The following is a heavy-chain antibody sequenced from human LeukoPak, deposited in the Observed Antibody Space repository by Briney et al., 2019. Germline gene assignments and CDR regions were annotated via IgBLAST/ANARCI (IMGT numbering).Heavy chain of an antibody. Sequence: PGESLKISCKGSGYSFTSYWISWVRQMPGKGLEWMGRIDPSDSYTNYKPSFQGHVTISADKSISTAYLQWSSLKASDTAMYYCARAASGYDLLYFDYWGQGTLVTVSS. CDR3: ARAASGYDLLYFDY. V-gene: IGHV5-10-1*01. J-gene: IGHJ4*02. CDR2: IDPSDSYT. D-gene: IGHD5-12*01. CDR1: GYSFTSYW.